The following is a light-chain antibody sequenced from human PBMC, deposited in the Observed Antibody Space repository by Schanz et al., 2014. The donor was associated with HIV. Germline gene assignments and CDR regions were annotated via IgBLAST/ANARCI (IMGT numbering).Light chain of an antibody. CDR1: TSNIGTGYD. CDR3: CSYTTTSTYV. Sequence: SVLAQPLSVSGAPGQRVTISCTGSTSNIGTGYDVHWYQVLPGTAPKLLIFGYSNRPSGVPDRFSGSKSDSSASLTITGLQPEDEADYYCCSYTTTSTYVFGAGTKLTVL. CDR2: GYS. J-gene: IGLJ1*01. V-gene: IGLV1-40*01.